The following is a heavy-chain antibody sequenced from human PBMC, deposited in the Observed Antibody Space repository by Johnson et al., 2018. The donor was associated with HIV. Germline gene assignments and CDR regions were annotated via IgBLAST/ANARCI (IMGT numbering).Heavy chain of an antibody. Sequence: QVQLVESGGGVVQPGRSLRLSCAASGFTFSSYGMHWVRQAPGKGLDWVAVISYDGSNKYYADSVKGRFTISRDNSKNTLYLQMNSLRAEDTAVYYCAKAGVGARGGAFDIWGQGTMVTVSS. CDR1: GFTFSSYG. CDR3: AKAGVGARGGAFDI. V-gene: IGHV3-30*18. J-gene: IGHJ3*02. CDR2: ISYDGSNK. D-gene: IGHD3-3*01.